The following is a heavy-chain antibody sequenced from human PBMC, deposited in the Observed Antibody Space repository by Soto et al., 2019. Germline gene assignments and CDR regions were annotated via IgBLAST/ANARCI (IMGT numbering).Heavy chain of an antibody. D-gene: IGHD4-17*01. J-gene: IGHJ5*01. CDR2: LDPSSTYI. CDR3: VRGSYGDYDS. V-gene: IGHV3-21*02. Sequence: EVQLVESGGGLVKPGRSLRLSCAASGFTFSAYTMNWVRQAPGKGLEWVSSLDPSSTYIYYADSVKGRFTISRDNAKNSLFLRLNGLRADDTDLYYCVRGSYGDYDSWGQGTLVTVSS. CDR1: GFTFSAYT.